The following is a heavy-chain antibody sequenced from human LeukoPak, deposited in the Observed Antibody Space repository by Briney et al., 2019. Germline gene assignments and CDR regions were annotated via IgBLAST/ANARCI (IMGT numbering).Heavy chain of an antibody. J-gene: IGHJ5*02. D-gene: IGHD3/OR15-3a*01. Sequence: PSQTLSLTCTVSGGSISSGGYYWSWLRQPPGKGLEWIGYVYSSGSAYSNPSLKSRVIISLDTSNNQFSLKLNSVTAADTAVYYCARDDKEFLDQYRGFDPWGQGTLVTVSS. CDR2: VYSSGSA. V-gene: IGHV4-30-4*01. CDR3: ARDDKEFLDQYRGFDP. CDR1: GGSISSGGYY.